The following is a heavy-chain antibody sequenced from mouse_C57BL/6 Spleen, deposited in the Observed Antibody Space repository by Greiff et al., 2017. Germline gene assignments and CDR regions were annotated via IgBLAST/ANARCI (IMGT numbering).Heavy chain of an antibody. CDR1: GYTFTEYT. CDR3: ARHEEGSNYEDYAMDY. J-gene: IGHJ4*01. CDR2: FYPGSGSI. V-gene: IGHV1-62-2*01. Sequence: QVQLQQSGAELVKPGASVKLSCKASGYTFTEYTIHWVKQRSGQGLEWMGWFYPGSGSIKYNEKFKDKATLTAAKSSSTVYMELIRLTAEDSAVYFCARHEEGSNYEDYAMDYWGQGTSVTVSS. D-gene: IGHD2-5*01.